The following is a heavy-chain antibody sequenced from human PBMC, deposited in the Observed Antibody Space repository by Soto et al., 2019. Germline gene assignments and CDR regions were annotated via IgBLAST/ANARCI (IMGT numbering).Heavy chain of an antibody. Sequence: GASVKVSCKASGGTFSSYAISWVRQAPGQGLEWMGGIIPIFGTANYAQKFQGRVTITADESTSTAYMELSSLRSEDTAVYYCARQYYNYGPIDYWGQGTLVTVSS. D-gene: IGHD5-18*01. V-gene: IGHV1-69*13. J-gene: IGHJ4*02. CDR3: ARQYYNYGPIDY. CDR1: GGTFSSYA. CDR2: IIPIFGTA.